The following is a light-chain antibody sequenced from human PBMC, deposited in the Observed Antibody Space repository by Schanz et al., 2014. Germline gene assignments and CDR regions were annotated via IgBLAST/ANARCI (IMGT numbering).Light chain of an antibody. CDR2: GAS. Sequence: VMTQSPATLSVSAGERATLSCRASQSVSSYLAWYQQKPGQAPRLLIYGASSRATGIPDRFSGSGSGTDFTLTISRLEPEDFAVYYCQQRSNWPYAFGQGTKLEIK. CDR3: QQRSNWPYA. CDR1: QSVSSY. V-gene: IGKV3-11*01. J-gene: IGKJ2*01.